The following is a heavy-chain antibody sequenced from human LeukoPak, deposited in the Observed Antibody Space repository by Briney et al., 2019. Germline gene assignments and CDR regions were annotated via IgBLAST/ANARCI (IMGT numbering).Heavy chain of an antibody. J-gene: IGHJ4*02. CDR1: GCHFTSYW. Sequence: GESLQISCKGSGCHFTSYWIGWGRQLPGKGLEGMGIIYPGDSDTRYSPSFQGQVTISPDNSISTAYLQWSSLKASDTAMYYCARRGIQSYGNWGQGTLVTVSS. CDR3: ARRGIQSYGN. V-gene: IGHV5-51*01. CDR2: IYPGDSDT. D-gene: IGHD3-16*01.